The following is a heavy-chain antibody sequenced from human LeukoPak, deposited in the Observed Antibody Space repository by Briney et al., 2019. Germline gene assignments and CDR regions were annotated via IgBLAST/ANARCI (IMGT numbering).Heavy chain of an antibody. J-gene: IGHJ6*02. D-gene: IGHD3-10*01. Sequence: PGGSLRLSCAASGFTFDDYAMHWVRQAPGKGLEWVSGISWNSGSIGYADSVKGRFTISRDNAKNSLCLQMNSLRAEDTALYYCAKGLWFGEFSTNTYGMDVWGQGTTVTVSS. CDR1: GFTFDDYA. V-gene: IGHV3-9*01. CDR3: AKGLWFGEFSTNTYGMDV. CDR2: ISWNSGSI.